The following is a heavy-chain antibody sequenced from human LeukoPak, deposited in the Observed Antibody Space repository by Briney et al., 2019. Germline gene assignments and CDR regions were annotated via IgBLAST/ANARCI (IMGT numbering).Heavy chain of an antibody. CDR1: GYSFNTYY. CDR2: INPNTGGT. D-gene: IGHD1-26*01. V-gene: IGHV1-2*02. J-gene: IGHJ4*02. CDR3: ARDEWELHSNAFDI. Sequence: ASVKVSCKASGYSFNTYYIHWVRQAPGQGLEWTGWINPNTGGTNFARKFQGRLTMTRDTSINTAYMELRSLASDDTAVYYCARDEWELHSNAFDIWGQGTLVTVSS.